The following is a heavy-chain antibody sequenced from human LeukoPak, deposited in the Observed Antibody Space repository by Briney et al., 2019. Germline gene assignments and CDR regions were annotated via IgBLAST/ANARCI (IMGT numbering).Heavy chain of an antibody. Sequence: SQTLSLTCTVSGGSISSGGYYWSWIRQHPGKGLEWIGYIYYSGSTYYNPSLKSRVTISVDTSKNRFSLKLSSVTAADTAVYYCARVRRDPSGSYSAFYWGQGTLVTVSS. V-gene: IGHV4-31*03. CDR2: IYYSGST. D-gene: IGHD1-26*01. CDR1: GGSISSGGYY. CDR3: ARVRRDPSGSYSAFY. J-gene: IGHJ4*02.